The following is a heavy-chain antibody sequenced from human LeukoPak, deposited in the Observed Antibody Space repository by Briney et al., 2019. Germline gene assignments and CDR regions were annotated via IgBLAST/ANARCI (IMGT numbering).Heavy chain of an antibody. D-gene: IGHD6-13*01. J-gene: IGHJ4*02. Sequence: GGSLRLSCAASGFTFSSYAMPWVRQAPGKGLEYVSAISSNGGSTYYANSVKGRFTISRDNSKNTLYLQMGSLRAEDMAVYYCTREGSSWAFDYWGQGTLVTVSS. V-gene: IGHV3-64*01. CDR3: TREGSSWAFDY. CDR2: ISSNGGST. CDR1: GFTFSSYA.